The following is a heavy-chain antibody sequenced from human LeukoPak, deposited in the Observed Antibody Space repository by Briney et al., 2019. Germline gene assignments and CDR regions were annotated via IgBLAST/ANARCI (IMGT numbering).Heavy chain of an antibody. J-gene: IGHJ4*02. CDR1: GGTFSSYA. Sequence: GASVKVSCKASGGTFSSYAISWVRQAPGQGLEWMGRIIPILGIANYAQKFQGRVTITADKSTSTAYMELSSLRSGDTAVYYCASKISVSEYYFDYWGQGTLVTVSS. V-gene: IGHV1-69*04. CDR2: IIPILGIA. CDR3: ASKISVSEYYFDY.